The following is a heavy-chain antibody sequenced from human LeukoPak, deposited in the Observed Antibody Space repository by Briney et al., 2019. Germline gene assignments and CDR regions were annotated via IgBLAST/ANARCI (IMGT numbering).Heavy chain of an antibody. J-gene: IGHJ4*02. Sequence: PSETLSLTCTVSGGSISSSSYYWGWIRQPPGKGLEWIGSINYSGSTYYNPSLKSRVTIFVDTSKNQFSLKLRSVTAADTAVYYCARDPGGYSSSWYPYYWGQGTLVTVSS. CDR2: INYSGST. CDR3: ARDPGGYSSSWYPYY. D-gene: IGHD6-13*01. CDR1: GGSISSSSYY. V-gene: IGHV4-39*02.